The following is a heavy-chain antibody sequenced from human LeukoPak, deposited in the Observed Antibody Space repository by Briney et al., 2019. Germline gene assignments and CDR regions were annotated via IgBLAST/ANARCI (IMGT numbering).Heavy chain of an antibody. CDR3: ARRTTAMALDY. CDR1: GFTFSSYS. Sequence: GGSLRLSCAASGFTFSSYSMNWVRQAPGKELEWVSSISSSSSYIYYADSVKGRFTISRDNAKNSLYLQMNSLRAEDTAVYYCARRTTAMALDYWGRGTLVTVSS. D-gene: IGHD5-18*01. CDR2: ISSSSSYI. J-gene: IGHJ4*02. V-gene: IGHV3-21*01.